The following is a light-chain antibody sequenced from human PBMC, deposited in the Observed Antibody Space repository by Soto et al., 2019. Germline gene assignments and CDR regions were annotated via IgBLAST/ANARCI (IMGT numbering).Light chain of an antibody. Sequence: DVVMTQSPLSLPVTLGQPASISCRSSQSLLHSNGNTYLNWFQQRPGQSPGRLFYKVSIRDSGVPDRFSGSGSGTDFTLKISRVEADDVGVYYCMQGTHWPRTFGQGTKVEIK. CDR1: QSLLHSNGNTY. CDR3: MQGTHWPRT. J-gene: IGKJ1*01. CDR2: KVS. V-gene: IGKV2-30*02.